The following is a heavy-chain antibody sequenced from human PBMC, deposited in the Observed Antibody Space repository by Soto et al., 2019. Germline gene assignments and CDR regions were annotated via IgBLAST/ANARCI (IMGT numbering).Heavy chain of an antibody. V-gene: IGHV3-11*01. CDR2: ISSSGSTI. Sequence: GGSLRLSCAASGFTFSDYYMSWIRQAPGKGLEWVSYISSSGSTIYYADSVKGRFTISRDNAKNSLYLQMNSLRAEDTAVYYCARVRIFGVYHYFDYWGQGTLVTVSS. D-gene: IGHD3-3*01. CDR1: GFTFSDYY. J-gene: IGHJ4*02. CDR3: ARVRIFGVYHYFDY.